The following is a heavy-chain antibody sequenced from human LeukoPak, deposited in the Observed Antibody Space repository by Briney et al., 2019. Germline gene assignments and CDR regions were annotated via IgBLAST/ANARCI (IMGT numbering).Heavy chain of an antibody. V-gene: IGHV5-51*01. CDR2: IYPGDSDT. CDR3: ARTALAYSGSSAFDY. J-gene: IGHJ4*02. D-gene: IGHD1-26*01. Sequence: GESLKISCKGSGYSFTSYWIGWVRQMPGKGLEWMGIIYPGDSDTRYSSSFQGQVTISADKSISTAYLQWSSLEASDTAMYYCARTALAYSGSSAFDYWGQGTLVTVSS. CDR1: GYSFTSYW.